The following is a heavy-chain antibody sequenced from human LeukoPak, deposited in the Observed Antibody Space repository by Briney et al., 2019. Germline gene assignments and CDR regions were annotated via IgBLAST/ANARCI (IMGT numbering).Heavy chain of an antibody. D-gene: IGHD4-11*01. CDR1: GFTVSSNY. J-gene: IGHJ6*02. Sequence: GGSLRLSCAASGFTVSSNYMSWVRQAPGKGLEWVSVIYSGGSTYYADSVKGRFTISRDNSKNTLYLQMYSLRAEDTALYYCAKALSSTALNGMDVWGQGTTVTVSS. CDR2: IYSGGST. CDR3: AKALSSTALNGMDV. V-gene: IGHV3-53*01.